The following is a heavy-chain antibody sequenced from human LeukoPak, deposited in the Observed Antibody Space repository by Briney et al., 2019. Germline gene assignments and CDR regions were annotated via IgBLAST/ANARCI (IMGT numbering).Heavy chain of an antibody. V-gene: IGHV3-21*04. D-gene: IGHD3-22*01. J-gene: IGHJ4*02. CDR3: ARYHYDSSGYPYYFDY. CDR2: IRTSSTYI. CDR1: GFTFSSYS. Sequence: PGGSLRLSCAASGFTFSSYSMNWVRQAPGKGREWVSPIRTSSTYIYYAESVKGRFTISRDNSKNTVFLQLSRLRAEDTAVYYCARYHYDSSGYPYYFDYWGQGTLVTVSS.